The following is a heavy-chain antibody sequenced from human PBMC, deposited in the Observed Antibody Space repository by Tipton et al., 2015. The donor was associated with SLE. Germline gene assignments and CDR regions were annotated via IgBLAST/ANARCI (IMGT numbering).Heavy chain of an antibody. J-gene: IGHJ4*02. CDR3: ARGGATRGFGY. CDR1: GGSISSGSYY. D-gene: IGHD1-26*01. Sequence: TLSLTCTVSGGSISSGSYYWSWIRQPPGKGLEWIGYIYHSGSTYYNPSLKSRVTISVDRSKNQFSLKLSSVTAADTAVYYCARGGATRGFGYWGQGTLVTVSS. V-gene: IGHV4-30-2*01. CDR2: IYHSGST.